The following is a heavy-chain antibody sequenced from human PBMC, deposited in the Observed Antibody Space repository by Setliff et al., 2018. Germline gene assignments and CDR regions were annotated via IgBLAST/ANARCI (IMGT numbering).Heavy chain of an antibody. CDR2: INPNSGGT. J-gene: IGHJ6*02. V-gene: IGHV1-2*04. CDR1: GGIFNSFS. D-gene: IGHD3-3*01. Sequence: SVKVSCKASGGIFNSFSITWVRQAPGQGLEWTGWINPNSGGTNYGQKFQGWVTMTRDTPISTAYMELSRLRSDDTAVYYCARGPRITIFGVVSLSLYGMDVWGQGTTVTVSS. CDR3: ARGPRITIFGVVSLSLYGMDV.